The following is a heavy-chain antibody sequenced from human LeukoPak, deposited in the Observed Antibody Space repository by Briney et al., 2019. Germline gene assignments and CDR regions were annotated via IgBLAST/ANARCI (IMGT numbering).Heavy chain of an antibody. V-gene: IGHV4-59*01. D-gene: IGHD3-22*01. CDR2: IYYSGST. J-gene: IGHJ3*02. CDR1: GGSISSYY. CDR3: ARDYYDSSGYWGADAFDI. Sequence: SETLSLTCTVSGGSISSYYWSWIRKPPGKGLEWIGYIYYSGSTNYNPSLKSRVTISVDTSKNQFSLKLSSVTAADTAVYYCARDYYDSSGYWGADAFDIWGQGTMVTVSS.